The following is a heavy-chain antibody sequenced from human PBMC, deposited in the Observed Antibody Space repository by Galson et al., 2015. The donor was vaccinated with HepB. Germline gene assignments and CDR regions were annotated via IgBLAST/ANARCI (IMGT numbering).Heavy chain of an antibody. Sequence: CAISGDSVSSNSAAWNWIRQSPSRGLEWLGRTYYRSKWYNDYAVSVKSRITINPDTSKNQFSLKLSSVTAADTAVYYCARRKTNTIFGVVPNWFDPWGQGTLVTVSS. V-gene: IGHV6-1*01. CDR3: ARRKTNTIFGVVPNWFDP. CDR1: GDSVSSNSAA. CDR2: TYYRSKWYN. D-gene: IGHD3-3*01. J-gene: IGHJ5*02.